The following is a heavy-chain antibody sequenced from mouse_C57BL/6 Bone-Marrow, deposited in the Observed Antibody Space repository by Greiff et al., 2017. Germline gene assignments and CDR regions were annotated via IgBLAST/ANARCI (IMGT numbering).Heavy chain of an antibody. J-gene: IGHJ1*03. D-gene: IGHD2-3*01. V-gene: IGHV1-76*01. Sequence: VKLVESGAELVRPGASVKLSCKASGYTFTDYYINWVKQRPGQGHEWIARIYPGSGNTYYNEKFKGNATLTAEKSSSTAYMQLSSLTSEDSAVYFFARERWLLPLQYFDVWGTGTTVTVSS. CDR1: GYTFTDYY. CDR2: IYPGSGNT. CDR3: ARERWLLPLQYFDV.